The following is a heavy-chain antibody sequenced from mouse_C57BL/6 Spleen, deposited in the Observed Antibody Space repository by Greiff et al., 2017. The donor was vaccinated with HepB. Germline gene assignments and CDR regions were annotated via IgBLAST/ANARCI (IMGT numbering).Heavy chain of an antibody. V-gene: IGHV10-3*01. CDR2: IRSKSSNYAT. CDR3: VRDGFYYGNFWFAY. Sequence: DVHLVESGGGLVQPKGSLKLSCAASGFTFNTYAMHWVRQAPGKGLEWVARIRSKSSNYATYYADSVKDRFTISRDDSQSMLYLQMNNLKTEDTAMYYCVRDGFYYGNFWFAYWGQGTLVTVSA. D-gene: IGHD2-1*01. J-gene: IGHJ3*01. CDR1: GFTFNTYA.